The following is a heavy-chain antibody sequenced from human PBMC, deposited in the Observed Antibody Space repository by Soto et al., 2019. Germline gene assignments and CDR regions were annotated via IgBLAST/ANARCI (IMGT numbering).Heavy chain of an antibody. J-gene: IGHJ4*02. Sequence: PGASLKISCQGSGYSFTTYWIGWVRQMPGKGLEWMGIIYPGDSDTRYSPSFQGQVTISADKSISSAYLQWSSLKASDTAMYYCATSTASSPSIFDYWGQGTLVTVSS. V-gene: IGHV5-51*01. CDR1: GYSFTTYW. CDR3: ATSTASSPSIFDY. D-gene: IGHD2-8*02. CDR2: IYPGDSDT.